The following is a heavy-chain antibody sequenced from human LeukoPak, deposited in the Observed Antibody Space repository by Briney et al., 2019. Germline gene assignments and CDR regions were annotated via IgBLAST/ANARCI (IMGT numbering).Heavy chain of an antibody. CDR2: IWYDGSNK. V-gene: IGHV3-33*01. CDR3: ARDRVRGLFDY. D-gene: IGHD3-10*01. J-gene: IGHJ4*02. CDR1: GFIFSSYG. Sequence: GGSLRLSCAASGFIFSSYGMHWVRQAPGKGLEWVAVIWYDGSNKYYADSVKGRFTISRDNSKNTLYLQMNSLRAEDTAVYYCARDRVRGLFDYWGQGTLVTVSS.